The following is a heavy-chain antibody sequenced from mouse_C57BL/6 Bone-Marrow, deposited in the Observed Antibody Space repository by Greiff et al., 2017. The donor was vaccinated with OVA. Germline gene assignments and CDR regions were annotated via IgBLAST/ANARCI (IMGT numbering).Heavy chain of an antibody. Sequence: EVQLVESGGGLVQPGGSLKLSCAASGFTFSDYYMYWVRQTPEKRLEWVAYISNGGGSTYYPDTVKGRFTISRDNAKNTLYLQMSRLKSEDAAMYYCASHYYGSSYVWFAYWGQGTLVTVSA. D-gene: IGHD1-1*01. V-gene: IGHV5-12*01. CDR3: ASHYYGSSYVWFAY. CDR2: ISNGGGST. J-gene: IGHJ3*01. CDR1: GFTFSDYY.